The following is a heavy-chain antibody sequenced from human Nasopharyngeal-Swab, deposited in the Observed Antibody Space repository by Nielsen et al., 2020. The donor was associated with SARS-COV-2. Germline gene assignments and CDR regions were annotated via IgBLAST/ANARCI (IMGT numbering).Heavy chain of an antibody. CDR3: ASRGAANDPSTRDLPYSRRTFDL. CDR1: GFTVSSSY. D-gene: IGHD4-11*01. V-gene: IGHV3-53*01. Sequence: GESLKISCAASGFTVSSSYMSWVRQAPGKGLEWVSTIHSDGNTYFADSVRGRFSSHRDNYRNPLSLEMNSLRAEDTAVYYCASRGAANDPSTRDLPYSRRTFDLWGRGTLVTVSS. CDR2: IHSDGNT. J-gene: IGHJ2*01.